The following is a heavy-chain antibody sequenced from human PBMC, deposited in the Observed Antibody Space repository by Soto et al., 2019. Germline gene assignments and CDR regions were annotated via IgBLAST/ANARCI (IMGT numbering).Heavy chain of an antibody. D-gene: IGHD3-9*01. CDR1: GFTFSSYA. CDR3: AGSNLTSYYYYYGMDV. Sequence: GGSLRLSCAASGFTFSSYAMHWVRQAPGKGLEWVAVISYDGSNKYYADSVKGRFTISRDNSKNTLYLQMNSLRAEDTAVYYCAGSNLTSYYYYYGMDVWGQGTTVTVAS. V-gene: IGHV3-30-3*01. J-gene: IGHJ6*02. CDR2: ISYDGSNK.